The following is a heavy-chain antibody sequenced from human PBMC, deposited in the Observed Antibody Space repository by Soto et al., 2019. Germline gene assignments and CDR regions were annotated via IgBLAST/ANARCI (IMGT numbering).Heavy chain of an antibody. CDR2: ISAFKGYT. CDR1: GYIFTSYG. CDR3: ARVDDYYDSSGHYFTFFNY. V-gene: IGHV1-18*01. J-gene: IGHJ4*02. D-gene: IGHD3-22*01. Sequence: QVQLVQSGPEVKKPGASVKLSCKASGYIFTSYGIGWVRQAPGQGLEWMGWISAFKGYTKYPQRLQGRVTMTTDTPTSTAYMELRSLRSDDTAVYYCARVDDYYDSSGHYFTFFNYWGRGSLVTVSS.